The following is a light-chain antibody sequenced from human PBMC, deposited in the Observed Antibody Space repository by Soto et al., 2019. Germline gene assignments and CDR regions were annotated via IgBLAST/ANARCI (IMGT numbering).Light chain of an antibody. Sequence: QAVVTQESSLTVSPGGTVTLTCGSSSGAVTNGHYPYWFQQKPGQAPRTLIYDTNNKLSWTPARFSGSLLGVKAALTLSGAQPEDEAEYYCLLSYDSSWRVFGGGTKLTVL. CDR3: LLSYDSSWRV. J-gene: IGLJ3*02. CDR1: SGAVTNGHY. V-gene: IGLV7-46*01. CDR2: DTN.